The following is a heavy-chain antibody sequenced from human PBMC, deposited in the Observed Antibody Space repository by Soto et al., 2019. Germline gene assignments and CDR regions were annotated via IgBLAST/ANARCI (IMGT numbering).Heavy chain of an antibody. CDR3: ARDITMVLGAQSFDY. Sequence: EVQLVESGGGLVKPWGSLRLSCAASGCTFSSYSMNWVRQAPGKGLEWVSSISSSSSYIYYADSVKGRFTISRDNAKNSLYLQLNSLRAEDTAVYYCARDITMVLGAQSFDYWGQGTLVTVSS. CDR1: GCTFSSYS. V-gene: IGHV3-21*01. D-gene: IGHD3-10*01. CDR2: ISSSSSYI. J-gene: IGHJ4*02.